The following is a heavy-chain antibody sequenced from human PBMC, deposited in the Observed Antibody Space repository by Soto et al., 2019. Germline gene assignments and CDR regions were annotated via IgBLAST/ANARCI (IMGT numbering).Heavy chain of an antibody. CDR3: ARSGKTDIVVVPAAPYYYYGMDV. CDR2: IYYSGST. CDR1: GGSISSGGYY. D-gene: IGHD2-2*01. V-gene: IGHV4-31*03. J-gene: IGHJ6*02. Sequence: TLSLTCTVSGGSISSGGYYWSWIRQHPGRGLEWIGYIYYSGSTYYNPSLKSRLTISVDTSKNQFSLNLSSVTAADTAMYYCARSGKTDIVVVPAAPYYYYGMDVWGQGTTVTVSS.